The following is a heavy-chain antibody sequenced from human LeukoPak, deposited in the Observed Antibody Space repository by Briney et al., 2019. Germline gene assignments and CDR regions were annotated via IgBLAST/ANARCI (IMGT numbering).Heavy chain of an antibody. CDR2: ISSSSSYI. CDR3: ARVENYCSSTSCYTAFDY. J-gene: IGHJ4*02. CDR1: GFTFSSYS. Sequence: PGGSLRLSCAASGFTFSSYSMNWVRQAPGKGLEWVSSISSSSSYIYYADSVKGRFTISRDNAKNSLYLQMNSLRAEDTAVYYCARVENYCSSTSCYTAFDYWGQGTLVTVSS. D-gene: IGHD2-2*02. V-gene: IGHV3-21*01.